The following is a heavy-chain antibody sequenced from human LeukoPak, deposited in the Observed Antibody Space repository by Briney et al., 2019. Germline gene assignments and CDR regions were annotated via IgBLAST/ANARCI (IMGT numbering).Heavy chain of an antibody. CDR3: ATLREAYCGGDCYSFDY. D-gene: IGHD2-21*01. Sequence: AGGSLRLSCAASGFTFSSYAMSWVRQAPGQGLEWVSAISGSGGSTYYADSVKGRFTISRDNSKNTLYLQMNSLRAEDTAVYYCATLREAYCGGDCYSFDYWGQGTLVTVSS. J-gene: IGHJ4*02. V-gene: IGHV3-23*01. CDR2: ISGSGGST. CDR1: GFTFSSYA.